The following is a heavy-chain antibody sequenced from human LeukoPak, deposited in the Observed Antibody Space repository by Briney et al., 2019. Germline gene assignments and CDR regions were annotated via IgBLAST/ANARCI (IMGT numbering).Heavy chain of an antibody. J-gene: IGHJ4*02. D-gene: IGHD6-19*01. CDR2: IKPDESEK. CDR3: ARDYIAVAGPFDY. Sequence: PGGSLRLSCGASGFTFSNYWMSWVRQPPGKGLEWVANIKPDESEKYFADSVKGRFTISRDNSKNTLYLQMNSLRAEDTAVYYCARDYIAVAGPFDYWGQGTLVTVSS. CDR1: GFTFSNYW. V-gene: IGHV3-7*01.